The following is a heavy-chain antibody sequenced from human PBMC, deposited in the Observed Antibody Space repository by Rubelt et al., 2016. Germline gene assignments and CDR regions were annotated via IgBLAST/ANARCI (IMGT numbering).Heavy chain of an antibody. Sequence: IPIFGTANYAQKFQGRVTITADKSTSTAYMELSSLRSEDTAVYYCARMVRGVYSFDYWGQGTLVTVSS. CDR2: IPIFGTA. CDR3: ARMVRGVYSFDY. V-gene: IGHV1-69*06. D-gene: IGHD3-10*01. J-gene: IGHJ4*02.